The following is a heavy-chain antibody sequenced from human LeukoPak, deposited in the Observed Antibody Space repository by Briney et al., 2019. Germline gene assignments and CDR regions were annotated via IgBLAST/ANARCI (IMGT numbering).Heavy chain of an antibody. CDR3: ARSGVFTGYDAFDI. Sequence: SETLSLTCTVSGGSINISCWSWIRQPPGKRLEWIGYIYYRGSTNYNPSLKSRVTISVDTSKNQYSLKLSSVTAADTAVYYCARSGVFTGYDAFDIWGQGTRVTVSS. CDR2: IYYRGST. D-gene: IGHD6-13*01. CDR1: GGSINISC. J-gene: IGHJ3*02. V-gene: IGHV4-59*08.